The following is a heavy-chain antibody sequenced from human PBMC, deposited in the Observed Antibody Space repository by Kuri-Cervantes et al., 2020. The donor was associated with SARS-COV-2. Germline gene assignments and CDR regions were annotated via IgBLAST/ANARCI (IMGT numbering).Heavy chain of an antibody. CDR1: GYTFTSYD. V-gene: IGHV1-8*03. D-gene: IGHD3-3*01. CDR3: ASYRDFWSGTAGIDY. Sequence: ASVKVSCKASGYTFTSYDINWVRQATGQGPEWMGWMNPNSGNTGYAQRFQGRVTITRNTSISTAYMELSSLRSEDTAVYYCASYRDFWSGTAGIDYWGQGTLVTVSS. CDR2: MNPNSGNT. J-gene: IGHJ4*02.